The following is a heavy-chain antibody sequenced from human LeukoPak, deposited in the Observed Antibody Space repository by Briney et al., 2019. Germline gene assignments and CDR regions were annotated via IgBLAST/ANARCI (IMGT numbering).Heavy chain of an antibody. CDR3: ARGGTMIVVVPNDAFDI. J-gene: IGHJ3*02. CDR1: GYTFTGYY. V-gene: IGHV1-2*02. D-gene: IGHD3-22*01. Sequence: ASVKVSCKASGYTFTGYYIHWVRQAPGQGLEWMGWINPNSGGTNYAQKFQGRVTMTRDTSISTAYMELSRLRSDDTAVYYCARGGTMIVVVPNDAFDIWGQGTMVTVSS. CDR2: INPNSGGT.